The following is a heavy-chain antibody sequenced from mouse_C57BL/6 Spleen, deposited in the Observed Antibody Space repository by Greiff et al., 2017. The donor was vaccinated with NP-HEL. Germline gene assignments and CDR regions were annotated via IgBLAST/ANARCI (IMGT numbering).Heavy chain of an antibody. J-gene: IGHJ1*03. V-gene: IGHV1-18*01. Sequence: EVQLQQSGPELVKPGASVKIPCKASGYTFTDYNMDWVKQSHGKSLEWIGDINPNNGGTIYNQKFKGKATLTVDKSSSTAYMELRSLTSEDTAVYYWARGDYGSSPYFDVWGTGTTVTVSS. D-gene: IGHD1-1*01. CDR1: GYTFTDYN. CDR2: INPNNGGT. CDR3: ARGDYGSSPYFDV.